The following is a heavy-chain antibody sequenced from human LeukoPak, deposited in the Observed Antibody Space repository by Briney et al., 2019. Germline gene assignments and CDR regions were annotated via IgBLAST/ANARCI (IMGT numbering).Heavy chain of an antibody. CDR1: GFTFSSYG. J-gene: IGHJ6*04. Sequence: PGGSLRLSCAASGFTFSSYGMSWVRQAPGKWLECVSGISGSGGTTYYADSVKGRFTISRDNSKNTLYLQMNSLRAEDTAVYYCAELGITMIGGVWGKGTTVTISS. V-gene: IGHV3-23*01. D-gene: IGHD3-10*02. CDR3: AELGITMIGGV. CDR2: ISGSGGTT.